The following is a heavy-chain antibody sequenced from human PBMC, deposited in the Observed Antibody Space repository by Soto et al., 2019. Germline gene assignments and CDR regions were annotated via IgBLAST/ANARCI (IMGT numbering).Heavy chain of an antibody. J-gene: IGHJ6*02. V-gene: IGHV3-30-3*01. CDR2: ISYDGSNK. Sequence: PGGSLRLSCAASGFTFSSYAMHWVRQAPGKGLEWVAVISYDGSNKYYADSVKGRFTISRDNSKNTLYLQMNSLRAEDTAVYYCARDRAVAGYYYYGMDVWGQGTTVTVSS. D-gene: IGHD6-19*01. CDR1: GFTFSSYA. CDR3: ARDRAVAGYYYYGMDV.